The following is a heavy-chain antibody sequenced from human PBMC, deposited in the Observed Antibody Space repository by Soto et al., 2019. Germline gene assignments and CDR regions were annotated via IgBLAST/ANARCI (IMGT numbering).Heavy chain of an antibody. Sequence: GGSLRLSCAASGFTFSSYGMHWVRQAPGKGLEWVAVISYDGSNKYYADSVKGRFTISRDNSKNTLYLQMNSLRAEDTAVYYCAKKRISGSYYYYYGMDVWGQGTTVTVSS. CDR3: AKKRISGSYYYYYGMDV. CDR2: ISYDGSNK. J-gene: IGHJ6*02. D-gene: IGHD1-26*01. V-gene: IGHV3-30*18. CDR1: GFTFSSYG.